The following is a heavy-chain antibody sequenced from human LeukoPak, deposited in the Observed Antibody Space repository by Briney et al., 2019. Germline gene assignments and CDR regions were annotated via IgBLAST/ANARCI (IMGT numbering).Heavy chain of an antibody. V-gene: IGHV1-46*01. CDR3: ARLTIVVPIKASTDYYYGMDV. CDR1: GYTFTSYY. CDR2: INPSGGST. Sequence: ASVTVSCRASGYTFTSYYMHWVRQAPGQGLEWVGIINPSGGSTSYAQKFQGRATMTRDTSTSTVYMELSSLRSEDTAVYYCARLTIVVPIKASTDYYYGMDVWGQGTTVTVSS. D-gene: IGHD3-22*01. J-gene: IGHJ6*02.